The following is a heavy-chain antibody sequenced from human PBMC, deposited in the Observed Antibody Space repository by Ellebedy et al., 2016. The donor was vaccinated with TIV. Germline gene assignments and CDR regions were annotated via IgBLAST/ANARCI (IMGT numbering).Heavy chain of an antibody. CDR3: AREGVGQDIVVVPVASFDY. J-gene: IGHJ4*02. CDR2: INPNDDTK. CDR1: GYSFSSYY. Sequence: AASVKVSCKASGYSFSSYYMHWVRQAPGQGLEWMGIINPNDDTKYYTQNFQGRVTVTRDTSASTAYMELSSLRSEDTAVYYWAREGVGQDIVVVPVASFDYWGQGTLVTVSS. V-gene: IGHV1-46*01. D-gene: IGHD2-2*01.